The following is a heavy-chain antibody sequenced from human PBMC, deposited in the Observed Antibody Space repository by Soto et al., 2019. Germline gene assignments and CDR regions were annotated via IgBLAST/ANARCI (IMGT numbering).Heavy chain of an antibody. J-gene: IGHJ4*02. V-gene: IGHV4-4*02. Sequence: SETLSLTCAVSGGSISSSNWWSWVRQPPGKGLEWIGEIYHSGSTNYNPSLKSRVTISVDKSKNQFSLKLSSVTAADTAVYYCARGYCSSTSCYDGHYFDYWGQGTLVTVSS. CDR1: GGSISSSNW. CDR2: IYHSGST. CDR3: ARGYCSSTSCYDGHYFDY. D-gene: IGHD2-2*01.